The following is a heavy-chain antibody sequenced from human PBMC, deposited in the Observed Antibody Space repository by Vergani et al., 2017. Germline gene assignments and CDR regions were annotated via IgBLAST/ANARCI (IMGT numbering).Heavy chain of an antibody. CDR2: SRNKARSYTT. V-gene: IGHV3-72*01. CDR3: ARDRCYLGSGSYPYVYYFGLDV. Sequence: EVQLVESGGGLVQPGGSLRLSCAASGFTLSDHAMDWVRQGPGKGLEWVGRSRNKARSYTTGYSASVKGRFTISRYDSRSSLYLQMHSLRAEDTGVYYCARDRCYLGSGSYPYVYYFGLDVWGQGTAVTVSS. J-gene: IGHJ6*02. D-gene: IGHD3-10*01. CDR1: GFTLSDHA.